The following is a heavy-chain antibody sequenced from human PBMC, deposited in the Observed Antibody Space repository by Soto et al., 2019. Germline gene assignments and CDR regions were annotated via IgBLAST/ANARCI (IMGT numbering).Heavy chain of an antibody. CDR1: GGSISSYY. D-gene: IGHD6-13*01. CDR2: IYYSGST. Sequence: SETLSLTCTVSGGSISSYYWSWIRQPPGKGLEWIGYIYYSGSTNYNPSLKSRVTISVDTSKNQFSLKLSSVTAADTAVYYCARGQIGSGEIAAAAPWGQGTLVTVSS. V-gene: IGHV4-59*08. J-gene: IGHJ5*02. CDR3: ARGQIGSGEIAAAAP.